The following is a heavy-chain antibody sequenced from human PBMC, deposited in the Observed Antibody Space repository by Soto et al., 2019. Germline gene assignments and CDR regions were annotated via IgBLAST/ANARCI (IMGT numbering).Heavy chain of an antibody. J-gene: IGHJ4*02. Sequence: EASVKVSCKASGYTFTSYGISWVRQAPGQGLEWMGWISAYNGNTNYAQKLQGRVTMTTDTSTSTAYMELSSLRSEDTAVYYCARDGIYDSSGYYYLAFDYWGQGTLVTVSS. D-gene: IGHD3-22*01. V-gene: IGHV1-18*01. CDR2: ISAYNGNT. CDR3: ARDGIYDSSGYYYLAFDY. CDR1: GYTFTSYG.